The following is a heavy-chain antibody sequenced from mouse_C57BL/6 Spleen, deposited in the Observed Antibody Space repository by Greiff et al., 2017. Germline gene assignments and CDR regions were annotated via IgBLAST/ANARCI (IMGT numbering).Heavy chain of an antibody. CDR1: GFTFSDYG. J-gene: IGHJ4*01. CDR2: ISSGSSTI. D-gene: IGHD1-1*01. Sequence: EVKLVESGGGLVKPGGSLTLSCAASGFTFSDYGMHWVRQAPEKGLEWVAYISSGSSTIYYADTVKGRFPISRDNAKNTLFLQMTSLRSEDTAMYYCARNYGSSYVYYYAMDYWGQGTSVTVSS. V-gene: IGHV5-17*01. CDR3: ARNYGSSYVYYYAMDY.